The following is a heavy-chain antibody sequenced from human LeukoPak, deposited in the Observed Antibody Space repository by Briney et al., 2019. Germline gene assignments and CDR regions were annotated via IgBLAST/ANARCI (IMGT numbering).Heavy chain of an antibody. Sequence: PGGSLRLSCAASGFTFSSYGMQWVCQAPGEGLEWVAVIWYDGSNKYYADSVKGRFTISRDNSKNTLFLQMNSLRAEDTAVYYCARDYMIRGVVPDFLDYWGQGTLVTVSS. D-gene: IGHD3-10*01. CDR1: GFTFSSYG. J-gene: IGHJ4*02. CDR3: ARDYMIRGVVPDFLDY. CDR2: IWYDGSNK. V-gene: IGHV3-33*01.